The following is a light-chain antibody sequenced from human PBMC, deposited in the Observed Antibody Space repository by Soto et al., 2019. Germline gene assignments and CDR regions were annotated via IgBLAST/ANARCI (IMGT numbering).Light chain of an antibody. V-gene: IGLV4-69*01. CDR2: LNSDGSH. Sequence: QLVLTQLPSASASLGASVKLTCTLSSGHSNYAIAWHQQQSEKGPRYLMKLNSDGSHNKGDGIPDRFSGSSSGAERYLTISSLQSEDEADYYCQTWGSGIVVFGGGTKVTVL. J-gene: IGLJ2*01. CDR3: QTWGSGIVV. CDR1: SGHSNYA.